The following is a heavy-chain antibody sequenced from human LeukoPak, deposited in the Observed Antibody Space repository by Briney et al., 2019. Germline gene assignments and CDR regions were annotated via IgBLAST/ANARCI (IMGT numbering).Heavy chain of an antibody. CDR2: IYYTGST. CDR3: ARADYDYVWGSYNYYYYMDV. J-gene: IGHJ6*03. Sequence: PSETLSLTCTVSSGSISSYYWSWIRQPPGKELEWIGYIYYTGSTNYNPSLKSRVTMSVDTSKNQFSLKLSSVTAADTAVYYCARADYDYVWGSYNYYYYMDVWGKGTTVTISS. V-gene: IGHV4-59*12. D-gene: IGHD3-16*01. CDR1: SGSISSYY.